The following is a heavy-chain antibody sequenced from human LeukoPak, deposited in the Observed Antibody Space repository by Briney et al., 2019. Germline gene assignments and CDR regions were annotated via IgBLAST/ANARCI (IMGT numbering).Heavy chain of an antibody. Sequence: GGSLRLSCAASGFSISNDWMSWVRQAPGKGLEWVARVKSRSAGETTDYAAPVKGRFTISRDDSKNTLYLQMNSLKTEYTAVYYCTLIQGWGSGSYYRDFWGQGTLVTVSS. D-gene: IGHD3-10*01. CDR3: TLIQGWGSGSYYRDF. V-gene: IGHV3-15*01. CDR1: GFSISNDW. CDR2: VKSRSAGETT. J-gene: IGHJ4*02.